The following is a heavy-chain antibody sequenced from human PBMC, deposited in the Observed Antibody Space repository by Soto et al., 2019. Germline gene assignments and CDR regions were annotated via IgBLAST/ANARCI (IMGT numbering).Heavy chain of an antibody. D-gene: IGHD6-19*01. V-gene: IGHV3-66*01. CDR2: IYSGGST. Sequence: EVQLVESGVGLVQPGGSLRLSCAASGFTVSSNYMSWVRQAPGKGLEWVSVIYSGGSTYYADSVKGRFTISRDNSKNTLYLQMHSLRAEDTAVYYCAREYSSGLYGMDVWGQGTTVTVSS. J-gene: IGHJ6*02. CDR1: GFTVSSNY. CDR3: AREYSSGLYGMDV.